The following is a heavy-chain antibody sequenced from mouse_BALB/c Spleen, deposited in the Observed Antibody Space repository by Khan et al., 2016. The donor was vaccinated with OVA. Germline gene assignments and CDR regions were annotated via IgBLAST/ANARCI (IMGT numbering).Heavy chain of an antibody. V-gene: IGHV1-61*01. D-gene: IGHD2-10*02. CDR2: IDPSDSKT. CDR1: GYTFTSYW. Sequence: QIQLVQSGAELVRPGASVKLSCKASGYTFTSYWMNWVKQRPGQGLEWIGMIDPSDSKTHYTQMFRDKATLTIDKSSSTAYMHLTSLTSEDSAVYYCARGGYGTSFAFWGQGTLVTVSA. CDR3: ARGGYGTSFAF. J-gene: IGHJ3*01.